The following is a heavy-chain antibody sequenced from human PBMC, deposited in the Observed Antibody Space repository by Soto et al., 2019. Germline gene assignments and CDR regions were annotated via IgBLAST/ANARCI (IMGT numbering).Heavy chain of an antibody. J-gene: IGHJ6*02. Sequence: QVQLQESGPGLVKPSQTLSLTCSVSGASITSRGSYWTWIRQPPGKGLEWIGHISYSGNTFYNSSLHSRLTISVDTTKNQFSLKMTSVTAADTAVYFCARETMWPSGRYYYYHMDVWGQGTTVPVSS. CDR2: ISYSGNT. D-gene: IGHD3-10*01. CDR1: GASITSRGSY. V-gene: IGHV4-30-4*01. CDR3: ARETMWPSGRYYYYHMDV.